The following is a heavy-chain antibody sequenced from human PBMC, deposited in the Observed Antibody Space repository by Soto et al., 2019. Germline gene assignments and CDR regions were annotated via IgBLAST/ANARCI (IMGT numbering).Heavy chain of an antibody. CDR1: GYTFTSYG. Sequence: ASVKVSCKASGYTFTSYGISWVRQAPGQGLEWMGWISAYNGNTNYAQKLQGRVTMTTDTSTSTAYMELRSLRSDDTAMYFCAKASGYCSSNTCFAGMDVWGQGTTVTVSS. J-gene: IGHJ6*02. V-gene: IGHV1-18*01. CDR2: ISAYNGNT. D-gene: IGHD2-2*01. CDR3: AKASGYCSSNTCFAGMDV.